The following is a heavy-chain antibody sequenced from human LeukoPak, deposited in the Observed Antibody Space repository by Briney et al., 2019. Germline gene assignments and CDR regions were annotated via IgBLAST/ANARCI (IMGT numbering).Heavy chain of an antibody. CDR2: ISSSGDST. V-gene: IGHV3-23*01. J-gene: IGHJ4*02. D-gene: IGHD2-15*01. CDR3: AKAKYCSAGTCYFDY. Sequence: GGSLRLSCAASGFTFSSYAMSWVRQAPGKGLEWVSTISSSGDSTYYADSVQGRFTISRDNSKNTLYLQMSSLRAEDTAVYYCAKAKYCSAGTCYFDYWGQGTLVTVSS. CDR1: GFTFSSYA.